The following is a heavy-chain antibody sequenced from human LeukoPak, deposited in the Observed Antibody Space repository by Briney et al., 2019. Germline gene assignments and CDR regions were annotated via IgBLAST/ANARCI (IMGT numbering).Heavy chain of an antibody. V-gene: IGHV3-53*01. J-gene: IGHJ4*02. CDR3: ARWFSQRSSSGGWYSPNYFDS. Sequence: GGSLRLSCAASGFTVSSNYMSWVRQAPGKGLEWVSVVYRAGRTYYADSVKGRFTISRDNSKNTMYLQMNSLRAEDTAVYYCARWFSQRSSSGGWYSPNYFDSWGQGTLVTVSS. CDR2: VYRAGRT. D-gene: IGHD6-19*01. CDR1: GFTVSSNY.